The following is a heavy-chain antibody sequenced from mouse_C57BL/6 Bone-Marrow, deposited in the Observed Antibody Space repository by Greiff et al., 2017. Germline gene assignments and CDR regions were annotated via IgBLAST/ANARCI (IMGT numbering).Heavy chain of an antibody. CDR3: ARQAWVVAFAY. Sequence: EVMLVESGGGLVQPGESLKLSCESYEYEFPSYDMPWVRKTPEKRLELVAAINSDGGSTYYPDTMKSRFIISRDNTKKTLYLQLISLRSEDTALYYCARQAWVVAFAYWGQGTLVTVSA. J-gene: IGHJ3*01. D-gene: IGHD1-1*01. CDR1: EYEFPSYD. CDR2: INSDGGST. V-gene: IGHV5-2*01.